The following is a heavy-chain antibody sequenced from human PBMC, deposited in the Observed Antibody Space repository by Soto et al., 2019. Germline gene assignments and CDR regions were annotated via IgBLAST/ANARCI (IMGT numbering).Heavy chain of an antibody. D-gene: IGHD6-25*01. CDR2: MYKTGST. CDR3: ARARIASRDSSAWYYFDP. CDR1: GGSIRTSN. Sequence: SETLSLTCSVSGGSIRTSNWNWIRQPAGKGLEWLGRMYKTGSTSYNPSLRGRVTMSADTSKNQLSLKLSSVTAADTAIYYCARARIASRDSSAWYYFDPWGQGTPVTVSS. V-gene: IGHV4-4*07. J-gene: IGHJ4*02.